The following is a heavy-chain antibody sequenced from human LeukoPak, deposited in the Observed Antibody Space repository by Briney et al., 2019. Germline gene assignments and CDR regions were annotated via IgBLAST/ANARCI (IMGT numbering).Heavy chain of an antibody. J-gene: IGHJ4*02. Sequence: PGRSLRLSCTASGFTFGDYAMSWVRQAPGKGLEWVGFIRSKAYGGTTEYAASVKGRFTISRDDSKSIPYLQMNSLKTEDTAVYYCTSWYSSGGDYWGQGTLATVS. CDR2: IRSKAYGGTT. V-gene: IGHV3-49*04. CDR1: GFTFGDYA. CDR3: TSWYSSGGDY. D-gene: IGHD6-19*01.